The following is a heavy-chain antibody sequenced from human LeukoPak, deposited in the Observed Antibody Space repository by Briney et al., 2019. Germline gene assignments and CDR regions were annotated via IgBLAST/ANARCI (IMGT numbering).Heavy chain of an antibody. CDR3: ASRYCSGGSCYLYYFDY. V-gene: IGHV1-69*01. D-gene: IGHD2-15*01. J-gene: IGHJ4*02. CDR2: IIPIFGTA. Sequence: ASVKVSCXASGGTFSSYAISWVRQAPGQGLEWMGGIIPIFGTANYAQKFQGRVTITADESTSTAYMELSSLRSEDTAVYYCASRYCSGGSCYLYYFDYWGQGTLVTVSS. CDR1: GGTFSSYA.